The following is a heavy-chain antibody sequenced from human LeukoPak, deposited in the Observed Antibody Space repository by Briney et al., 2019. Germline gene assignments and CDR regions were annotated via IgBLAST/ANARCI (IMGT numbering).Heavy chain of an antibody. CDR2: INPSGGST. J-gene: IGHJ4*02. CDR1: GDTFTSYY. CDR3: ASVDTAMVSPFDY. V-gene: IGHV1-46*01. Sequence: ASGKVSCKASGDTFTSYYMHWGRQAPGQGLEWRGIINPSGGSTSYAQKFQGRVTMTRDTSTSTVYMELSSLRSEATAVYYCASVDTAMVSPFDYWGQGTLVTVSS. D-gene: IGHD5-18*01.